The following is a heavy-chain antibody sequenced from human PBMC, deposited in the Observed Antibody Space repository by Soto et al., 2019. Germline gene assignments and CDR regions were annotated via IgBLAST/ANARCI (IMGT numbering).Heavy chain of an antibody. CDR2: ISTSGST. CDR3: ARDLYSSSPYWFDP. V-gene: IGHV4-4*07. CDR1: GGSISSYY. J-gene: IGHJ5*02. Sequence: PSETLSLTCTVSGGSISSYYWSWIRQPAGKGLEWIGRISTSGSTNYNRSLKSRVTLSVDTSKNQFSLKLRSVTAADTAVYYCARDLYSSSPYWFDPWGEGSLVTVSS. D-gene: IGHD6-6*01.